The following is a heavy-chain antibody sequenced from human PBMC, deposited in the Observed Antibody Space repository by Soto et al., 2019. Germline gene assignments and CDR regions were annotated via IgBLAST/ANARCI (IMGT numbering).Heavy chain of an antibody. V-gene: IGHV3-53*01. J-gene: IGHJ6*02. CDR1: GFTVSSNY. Sequence: PGGSLRLSCAASGFTVSSNYMSLVRQAQGKGLEWVSVIYSGGSTYYADSVKGRFTISRDNSKNTLYLQMNSLRAEDTAVYYCASSYYYDSSGYYYGADYYYGMDVWGQGTTVTVSS. CDR3: ASSYYYDSSGYYYGADYYYGMDV. D-gene: IGHD3-22*01. CDR2: IYSGGST.